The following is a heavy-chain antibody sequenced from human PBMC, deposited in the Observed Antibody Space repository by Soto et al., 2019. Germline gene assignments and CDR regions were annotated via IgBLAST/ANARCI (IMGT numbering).Heavy chain of an antibody. J-gene: IGHJ5*02. CDR3: ATARASIAARRGGDWFDP. CDR1: GYTLTELS. Sequence: GASVKVSCKVSGYTLTELSMHWVRQAPGKGLEWMGGFDPEDGETIYAQKFQGRVTMTEDTSTDTAYMELSSLRSEDTAVYYCATARASIAARRGGDWFDPWGQGTLVTVSS. V-gene: IGHV1-24*01. D-gene: IGHD6-6*01. CDR2: FDPEDGET.